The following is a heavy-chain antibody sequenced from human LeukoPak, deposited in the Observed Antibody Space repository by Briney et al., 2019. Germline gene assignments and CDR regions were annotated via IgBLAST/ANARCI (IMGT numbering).Heavy chain of an antibody. Sequence: PSETLSLTCTVSGGSIRSSSYYWGCIRQPPGKGLEWIGSIYYSGSTYYNPSLKSRVTISVDTSKNQFSLKLSSVTAADTAVYYCARDHRSVDAFDIWGRGTMVTVSS. J-gene: IGHJ3*02. CDR3: ARDHRSVDAFDI. V-gene: IGHV4-39*07. CDR1: GGSIRSSSYY. CDR2: IYYSGST. D-gene: IGHD1-14*01.